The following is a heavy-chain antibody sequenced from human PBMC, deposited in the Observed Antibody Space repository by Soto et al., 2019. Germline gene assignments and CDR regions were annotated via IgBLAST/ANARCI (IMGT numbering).Heavy chain of an antibody. D-gene: IGHD6-19*01. CDR2: IYYSGST. CDR1: GGSISSYY. CDR3: ARGQPAVAGFDY. J-gene: IGHJ4*02. V-gene: IGHV4-59*01. Sequence: SETLSLTCTVSGGSISSYYWSWIRQPPGKGLEWIGYIYYSGSTNYNPSLKSRVTISVDTSKNQFSLKLSSVTAADTAVYYCARGQPAVAGFDYWGQGTLVTVSS.